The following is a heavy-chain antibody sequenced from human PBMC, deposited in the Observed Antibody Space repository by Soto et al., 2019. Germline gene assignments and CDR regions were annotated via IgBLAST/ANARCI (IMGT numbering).Heavy chain of an antibody. J-gene: IGHJ4*02. V-gene: IGHV4-34*01. CDR1: SGSFSGYY. Sequence: QVQLQQWGAGLLKPSETLSLTCAVYSGSFSGYYYSWIRQSPGKGLEWIGEITHGGSTTYSPSLKSRVTMSLDTSKNQFSLNMTSMTAADTAVYYCARGRVFLTTSGLAITYFDYWGQGTLVTVSS. CDR2: ITHGGST. CDR3: ARGRVFLTTSGLAITYFDY. D-gene: IGHD3-3*01.